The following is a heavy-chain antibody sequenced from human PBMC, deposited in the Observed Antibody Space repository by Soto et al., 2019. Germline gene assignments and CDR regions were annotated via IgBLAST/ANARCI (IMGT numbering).Heavy chain of an antibody. CDR3: ARGIEYSSSSGRDYYYYYYMDV. V-gene: IGHV1-69*02. Sequence: ASVKVSCKASGGTFSSYTISWVRQAPGQGLEWMGRIIPILGIANYAQKFQGRVTITADKSTSTAYMELSSLRSEDTAVYYCARGIEYSSSSGRDYYYYYYMDVWGKGTTVTVSS. CDR2: IIPILGIA. D-gene: IGHD6-6*01. J-gene: IGHJ6*03. CDR1: GGTFSSYT.